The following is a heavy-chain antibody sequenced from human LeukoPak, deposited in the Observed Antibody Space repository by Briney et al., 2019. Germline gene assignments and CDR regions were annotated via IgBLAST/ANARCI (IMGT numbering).Heavy chain of an antibody. V-gene: IGHV4-39*07. D-gene: IGHD6-13*01. CDR1: GASISTRGYY. CDR2: INHSGST. Sequence: SETLSLTCTVSGASISTRGYYWGWIRQPPGNGLEWIGEINHSGSTNYNPSLKSRVTISVDTSKNQFSLKLSSVTAADTAVYYCARRRSIAAALDYWGQGTLVTVSS. J-gene: IGHJ4*02. CDR3: ARRRSIAAALDY.